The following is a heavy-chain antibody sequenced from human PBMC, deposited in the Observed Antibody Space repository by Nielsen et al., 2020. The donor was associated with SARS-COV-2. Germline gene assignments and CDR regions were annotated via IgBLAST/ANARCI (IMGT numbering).Heavy chain of an antibody. CDR2: ISTNRGDT. CDR3: ATEVNQGGMDV. J-gene: IGHJ6*02. Sequence: ASVKVSCKASGYTATDYFVHWVRQAPAQGLEWMGRISTNRGDTTYAQTFQGRVIMTRDTSTAKAYIELSRLTSDDTAVYYCATEVNQGGMDVWGQGTTVIVSS. D-gene: IGHD1-14*01. V-gene: IGHV1-2*06. CDR1: GYTATDYF.